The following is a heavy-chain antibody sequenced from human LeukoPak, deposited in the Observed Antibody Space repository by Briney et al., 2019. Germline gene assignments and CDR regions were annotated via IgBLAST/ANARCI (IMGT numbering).Heavy chain of an antibody. D-gene: IGHD3-22*01. Sequence: GGSLRLSCAASGFTFTSYSMSWVRQAPGKGLEWVSRITNDASSTSYADSVKGRFTISRDNGKNTLYLQMNSLRAEDTAVYYCARGSTYYDSSGQVPFDYWGQGTLVTVSS. J-gene: IGHJ4*02. V-gene: IGHV3-74*01. CDR3: ARGSTYYDSSGQVPFDY. CDR1: GFTFTSYS. CDR2: ITNDASST.